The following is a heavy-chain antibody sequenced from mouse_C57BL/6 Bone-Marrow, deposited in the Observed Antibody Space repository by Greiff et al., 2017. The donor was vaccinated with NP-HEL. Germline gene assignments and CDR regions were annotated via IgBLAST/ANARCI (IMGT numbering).Heavy chain of an antibody. Sequence: VQLQQSGAELARPGASVKLSCKASGYTFTSYGISWVKQRTGQGLEWIGEIYPRSGNTYYNEKFKGKATLTADKSSSTAYMELRSLTSEDSAVYFCARRGYEGFAYWGQGTLVTVSA. D-gene: IGHD2-2*01. V-gene: IGHV1-81*01. CDR1: GYTFTSYG. CDR2: IYPRSGNT. CDR3: ARRGYEGFAY. J-gene: IGHJ3*01.